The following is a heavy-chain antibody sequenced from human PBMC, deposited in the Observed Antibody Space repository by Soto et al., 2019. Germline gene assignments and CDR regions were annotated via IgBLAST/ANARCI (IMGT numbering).Heavy chain of an antibody. CDR3: ARDLAVRVVAATNLDY. V-gene: IGHV1-18*01. J-gene: IGHJ4*02. CDR2: ISAYNGNT. Sequence: QVPLVQSGAEVKKPGASVKVSCKASGYTFTSYGISWVRQAPGQGLEWMGWISAYNGNTNYAQQLQGRVTMTTDTSTSTAYMELRSLRSDDTAVYYCARDLAVRVVAATNLDYWGQGTLVTVSS. D-gene: IGHD2-15*01. CDR1: GYTFTSYG.